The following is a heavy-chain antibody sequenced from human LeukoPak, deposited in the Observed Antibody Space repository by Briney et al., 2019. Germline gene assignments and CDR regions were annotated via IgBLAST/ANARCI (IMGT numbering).Heavy chain of an antibody. CDR2: RNPADSDT. CDR3: ARHVSSSRVAYDV. V-gene: IGHV5-51*01. Sequence: GESLKISCKGSGYTFTSYWIGWVRQMPGKGLEWMGLRNPADSDTRYSPSFQGQVTISVDKSISTAYLEWSSLKASDTAMYYCARHVSSSRVAYDVWGQGTMVAVSS. J-gene: IGHJ3*01. CDR1: GYTFTSYW. D-gene: IGHD2-2*01.